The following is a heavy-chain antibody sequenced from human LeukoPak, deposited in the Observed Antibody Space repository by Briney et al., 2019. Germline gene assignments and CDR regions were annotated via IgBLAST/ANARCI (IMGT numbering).Heavy chain of an antibody. CDR3: ARPYGMDV. J-gene: IGHJ6*02. V-gene: IGHV3-74*01. Sequence: GGSLRLSCAASGFTFSTYWMHWVRQAPGKGPVWVSRINSDGSSTTYADSVKGRFTISRDNAKSTLYLQMNSLRAEDTAVYYCARPYGMDVWGQGTTVTVSS. CDR2: INSDGSST. CDR1: GFTFSTYW.